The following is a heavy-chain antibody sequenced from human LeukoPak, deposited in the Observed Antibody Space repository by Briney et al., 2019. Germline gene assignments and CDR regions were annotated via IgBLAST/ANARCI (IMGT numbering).Heavy chain of an antibody. CDR1: GGSFSGYY. CDR3: VRGNRGVMLYYYYMDV. CDR2: INHSGST. D-gene: IGHD3-16*01. Sequence: SETLSLTCAVYGGSFSGYYWSWIRQPPGKGLEWIGEINHSGSTNYNPSLKSRVTISVDTSKNQFSLKLSSVTAADTAVYYCVRGNRGVMLYYYYMDVWGKGTTVTVSS. V-gene: IGHV4-34*01. J-gene: IGHJ6*03.